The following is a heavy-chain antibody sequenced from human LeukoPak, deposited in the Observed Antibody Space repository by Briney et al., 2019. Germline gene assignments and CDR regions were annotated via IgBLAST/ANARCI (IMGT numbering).Heavy chain of an antibody. V-gene: IGHV5-51*01. CDR1: GYSFTSYW. Sequence: GESLKISCKGSGYSFTSYWIGWVRQMPGKGLEWMGIIYPGDSDTRYSPSFQGQVTISADKSISTAYLQWSSLKASDTAMYYCARLRVQYPNYYSYYYMDVWGKGTTVTVSS. D-gene: IGHD4-11*01. CDR3: ARLRVQYPNYYSYYYMDV. J-gene: IGHJ6*03. CDR2: IYPGDSDT.